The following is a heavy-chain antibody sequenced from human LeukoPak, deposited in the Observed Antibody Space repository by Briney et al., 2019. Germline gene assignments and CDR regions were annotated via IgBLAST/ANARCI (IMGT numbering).Heavy chain of an antibody. V-gene: IGHV4-59*01. J-gene: IGHJ4*02. CDR2: IYYSGST. CDR3: ARVGAQGEYFDY. CDR1: GGPISSYY. Sequence: PSETLSLTCTVSGGPISSYYWSWIQQPPGKGLEWIGYIYYSGSTNYNPSLRSRVTISVDTSKNQFSLKLSSVTAADTAVYYCARVGAQGEYFDYWGQGTLVTVSS. D-gene: IGHD1-26*01.